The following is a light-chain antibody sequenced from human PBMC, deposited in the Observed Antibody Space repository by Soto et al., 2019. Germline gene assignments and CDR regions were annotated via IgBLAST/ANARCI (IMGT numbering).Light chain of an antibody. J-gene: IGKJ2*01. Sequence: DIQMTQSPSSLSASVGDRVTITCRASQSISSYLNWYQQKPGKAPKLLIYAASSLQSGVPSRFSGRGSGADFTLTISSLQPEDFATYHCQQSYSTPYTFGQGTKLEIK. CDR2: AAS. CDR1: QSISSY. CDR3: QQSYSTPYT. V-gene: IGKV1-39*01.